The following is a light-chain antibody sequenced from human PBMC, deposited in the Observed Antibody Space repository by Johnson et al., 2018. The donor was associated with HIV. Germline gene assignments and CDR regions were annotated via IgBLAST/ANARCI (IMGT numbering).Light chain of an antibody. V-gene: IGLV1-51*02. CDR1: SSSIGNNY. J-gene: IGLJ1*01. CDR2: EKN. CDR3: GTWDSSLGAHYV. Sequence: QSVLTQPPSVSAAPGQKVTISCSGSSSSIGNNYVSWYQQLPGTAPKLLIYEKNKRPSGIPDRFSASKSGTSATLAITGLQTGDEADYYCGTWDSSLGAHYVFGSGTEVTVL.